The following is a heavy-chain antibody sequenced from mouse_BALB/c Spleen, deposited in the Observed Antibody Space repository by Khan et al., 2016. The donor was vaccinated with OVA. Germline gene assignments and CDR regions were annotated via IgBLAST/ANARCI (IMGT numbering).Heavy chain of an antibody. Sequence: EVQLQESGPELVKPGASVKISCKASGYTFTDYNMHWVKQSHGKSLEWIGYIYPYNGGTGYNQKFKSKATLTVDNSSSTAYMELRSLTSEDSAVYYGARGDYGSSYWFAYWGQGTLVTVSA. CDR1: GYTFTDYN. V-gene: IGHV1S29*02. D-gene: IGHD1-1*01. J-gene: IGHJ3*01. CDR2: IYPYNGGT. CDR3: ARGDYGSSYWFAY.